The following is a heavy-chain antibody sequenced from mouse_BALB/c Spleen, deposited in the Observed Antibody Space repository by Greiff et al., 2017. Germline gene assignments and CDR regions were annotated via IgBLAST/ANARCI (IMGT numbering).Heavy chain of an antibody. J-gene: IGHJ3*01. CDR1: GFSFTGYG. V-gene: IGHV2-6-7*01. CDR3: ARGGTLFAY. Sequence: VMLVESGPGLVAPSQSLSITCTVSGFSFTGYGVNWVRQPPGKGLEWLGMIWGDGSTDYNSALKSRLSISKDNSKSQVFLKMNSLHTDDTARYYCARGGTLFAYWGQGTLVTVSA. CDR2: IWGDGST.